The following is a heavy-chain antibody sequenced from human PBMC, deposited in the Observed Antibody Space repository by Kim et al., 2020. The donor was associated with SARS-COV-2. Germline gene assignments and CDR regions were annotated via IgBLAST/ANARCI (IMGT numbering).Heavy chain of an antibody. CDR1: GFTFSSYE. J-gene: IGHJ4*02. Sequence: GGSLRLSCAASGFTFSSYEMNWVRQAPGKGLEWVSYISSSGSTIYYADSVKGRFTISRDNAKNSLYLQMNSLRAEDTAVYYCAIEFPYYYGSGSLGGFDYWGQGTLVTVSS. D-gene: IGHD3-10*01. CDR3: AIEFPYYYGSGSLGGFDY. V-gene: IGHV3-48*03. CDR2: ISSSGSTI.